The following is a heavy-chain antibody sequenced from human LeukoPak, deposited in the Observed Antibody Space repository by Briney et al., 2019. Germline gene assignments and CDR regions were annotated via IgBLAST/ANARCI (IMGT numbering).Heavy chain of an antibody. V-gene: IGHV4-59*12. CDR2: TYYSGST. CDR1: GGSISSYY. D-gene: IGHD2-15*01. CDR3: ARGRRCSGGSCYPSKRYYGMDV. Sequence: SETLSLTCTVSGGSISSYYWSWIRQPPGKGLEWIGYTYYSGSTNYNPSLKSRVTISVYTSKNQFSLKLSSVTAADTAVYYCARGRRCSGGSCYPSKRYYGMDVWGQGTTVTVSS. J-gene: IGHJ6*02.